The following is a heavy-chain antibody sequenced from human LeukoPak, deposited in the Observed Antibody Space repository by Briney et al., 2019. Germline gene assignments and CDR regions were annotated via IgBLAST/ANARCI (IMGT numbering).Heavy chain of an antibody. CDR1: GFTFSSYA. D-gene: IGHD3-10*01. CDR3: ARDRGPFDY. V-gene: IGHV3-23*01. Sequence: GGSLRLSCAASGFTFSSYAMSWVRQAPGKGLEWVSAISGSGGSTYYADSVKGRFTISRDNAKNSLYLQMNSLRAEDTAVYYCARDRGPFDYWGQGTLVTVSS. CDR2: ISGSGGST. J-gene: IGHJ4*02.